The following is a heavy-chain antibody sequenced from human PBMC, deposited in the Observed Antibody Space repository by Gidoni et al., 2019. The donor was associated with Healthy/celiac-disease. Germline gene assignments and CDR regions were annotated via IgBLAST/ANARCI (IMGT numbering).Heavy chain of an antibody. J-gene: IGHJ4*02. V-gene: IGHV3-23*01. Sequence: EVQLLESGGGLVQPGGSLRLSCAVSGFTFRSYAMSWVRQAPGKGLEWFSAISGSCGSTYYADSVKGRFTIARDNSKNTLYLQMNSLRAEETAVYYCAKDEGYSSSWPFDYWGQGTLVTVSS. D-gene: IGHD6-13*01. CDR3: AKDEGYSSSWPFDY. CDR2: ISGSCGST. CDR1: GFTFRSYA.